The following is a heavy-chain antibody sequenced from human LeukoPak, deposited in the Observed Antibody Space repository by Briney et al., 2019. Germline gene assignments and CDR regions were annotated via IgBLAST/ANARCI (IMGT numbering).Heavy chain of an antibody. CDR2: ISYDGSNK. Sequence: GGSLRLSCAASGFTFSSYAMHWVRQAPGKGLEWVAVISYDGSNKYYADSVKGRFTISRDNSKNTLYLQMNSLRAEDTAVYYCARDRAAAGLSAFDIWGQGTMVTVSS. D-gene: IGHD6-13*01. CDR3: ARDRAAAGLSAFDI. CDR1: GFTFSSYA. J-gene: IGHJ3*02. V-gene: IGHV3-30-3*01.